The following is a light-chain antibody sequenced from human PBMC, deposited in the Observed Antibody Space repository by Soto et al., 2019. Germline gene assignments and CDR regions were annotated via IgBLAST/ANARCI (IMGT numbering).Light chain of an antibody. CDR3: QKYNSAPRT. J-gene: IGKJ1*01. Sequence: DIQMTQSQASLSASVGDRVTITCRATQGISNYLAWYQQKPGKVPKLLIYAASTLQSGVPSRFSGSGSGTDVTLTISSLQPEDVATYYCQKYNSAPRTFGQGTKVEIK. CDR1: QGISNY. CDR2: AAS. V-gene: IGKV1-27*01.